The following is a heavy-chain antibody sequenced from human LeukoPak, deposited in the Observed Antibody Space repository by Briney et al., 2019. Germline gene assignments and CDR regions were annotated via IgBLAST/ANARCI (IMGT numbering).Heavy chain of an antibody. CDR1: GFTFSSYA. D-gene: IGHD6-13*01. V-gene: IGHV3-30-3*01. Sequence: GGSLRLSCAASGFTFSSYAMHWVRQAPGKGLEWVAVISYDGSNKYYADSVKGRFTISRDNSKNTLYLQMNSLRAEDTAVYYCARAFSIAAAGTTRTGGMDVWGQGTTVTVSS. J-gene: IGHJ6*02. CDR2: ISYDGSNK. CDR3: ARAFSIAAAGTTRTGGMDV.